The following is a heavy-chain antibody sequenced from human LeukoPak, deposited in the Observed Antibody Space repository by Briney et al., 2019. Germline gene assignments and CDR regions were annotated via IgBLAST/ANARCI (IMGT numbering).Heavy chain of an antibody. Sequence: GGSLRLSCAASGFTFSSYGMHWVRQAPGKGLEWVAVIWYGGSNKYYADSVKGRFTISRDNSKNTLYLQMNSLRAEDTAVYYCAREGDAFDIRGRGTMVTVSS. CDR3: AREGDAFDI. CDR2: IWYGGSNK. CDR1: GFTFSSYG. J-gene: IGHJ3*02. V-gene: IGHV3-33*08.